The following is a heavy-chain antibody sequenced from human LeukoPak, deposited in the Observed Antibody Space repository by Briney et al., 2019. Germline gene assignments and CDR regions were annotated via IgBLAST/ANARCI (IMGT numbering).Heavy chain of an antibody. Sequence: PGGSLRLSCAASGFTFDDYAMHWVRQAPGKGLEWVSLISWDGGSTYYADSVKGRFTISRDNSKNSLYLQMNSLRAEDTALYYCAKDYEPGYSSGCIDYWGQGTLVTVSS. CDR3: AKDYEPGYSSGCIDY. V-gene: IGHV3-43D*03. CDR1: GFTFDDYA. D-gene: IGHD6-19*01. CDR2: ISWDGGST. J-gene: IGHJ4*02.